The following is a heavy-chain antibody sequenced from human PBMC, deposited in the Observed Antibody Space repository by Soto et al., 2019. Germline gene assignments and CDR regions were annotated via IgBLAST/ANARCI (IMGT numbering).Heavy chain of an antibody. CDR3: AKDPHDYGDNAVFDY. D-gene: IGHD4-17*01. J-gene: IGHJ4*02. V-gene: IGHV3-23*01. CDR1: GFTFSSYA. Sequence: GGSLRLSCAASGFTFSSYAMSWVRQAPGKGLEWVSAISGSGGSTYYADSVKGRFTISRDNSKNTLYLQMNSLRAEDTAVYYCAKDPHDYGDNAVFDYWGQGTLVTVSS. CDR2: ISGSGGST.